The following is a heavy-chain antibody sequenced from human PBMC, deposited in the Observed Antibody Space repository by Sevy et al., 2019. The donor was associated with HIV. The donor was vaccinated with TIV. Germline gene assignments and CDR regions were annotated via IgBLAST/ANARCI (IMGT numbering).Heavy chain of an antibody. J-gene: IGHJ6*02. D-gene: IGHD1-7*01. CDR3: ARDSETPVWYNWNYRGWDYGMDV. Sequence: QSQTLSLTCAISGDSVSSNSAAWNWIRQSPSRGLEWLGRTYYRSKWYNDYAVSVKSRITINPDTSKNQFSLQLNSVTPEDTAVYYCARDSETPVWYNWNYRGWDYGMDVWGQGTTVTVSS. CDR2: TYYRSKWYN. V-gene: IGHV6-1*01. CDR1: GDSVSSNSAA.